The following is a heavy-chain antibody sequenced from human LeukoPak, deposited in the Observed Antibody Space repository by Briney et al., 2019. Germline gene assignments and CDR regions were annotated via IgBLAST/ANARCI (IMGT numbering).Heavy chain of an antibody. J-gene: IGHJ4*02. Sequence: SSETLSLTCTVSGYSISSTYYWGWIRQPPGKGLEWVGSVFHSGNTYYNPSLKSRVTISVDTSKNQFSLKLSSVTAADTAVYYCASGLPSDYWGQGTLVTVSS. D-gene: IGHD5-12*01. CDR2: VFHSGNT. CDR3: ASGLPSDY. CDR1: GYSISSTYY. V-gene: IGHV4-38-2*02.